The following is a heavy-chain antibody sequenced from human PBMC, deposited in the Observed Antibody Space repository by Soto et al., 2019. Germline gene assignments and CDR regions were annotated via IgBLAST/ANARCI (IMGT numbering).Heavy chain of an antibody. CDR2: IIPIFGTA. V-gene: IGHV1-69*13. J-gene: IGHJ4*02. D-gene: IGHD1-26*01. CDR1: GGSFSIYA. Sequence: SVKVSCKASGGSFSIYAISCVLQSALHWLDWMGGIIPIFGTATYAQKFQGRVTITADESTSTAYMELSSLRSEDTAVYYCATLWSVGATFDYWGQGTLVTVHS. CDR3: ATLWSVGATFDY.